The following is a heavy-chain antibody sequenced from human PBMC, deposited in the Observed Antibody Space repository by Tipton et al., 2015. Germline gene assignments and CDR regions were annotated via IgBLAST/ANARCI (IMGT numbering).Heavy chain of an antibody. J-gene: IGHJ5*02. CDR3: ARGTVLGRVPWGWFDP. CDR1: GGSISSYY. V-gene: IGHV4-59*01. Sequence: TLSLTCSVSGGSISSYYWSWIRQPPGKGLEWIGYIHNSGSTKYNPSLKRRVTISVDTSKNQFSLKLTSVTAADTAVYYCARGTVLGRVPWGWFDPWGQGTVVTVSS. CDR2: IHNSGST. D-gene: IGHD7-27*01.